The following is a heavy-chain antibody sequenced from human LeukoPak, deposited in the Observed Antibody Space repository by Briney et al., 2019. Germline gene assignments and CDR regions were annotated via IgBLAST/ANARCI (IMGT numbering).Heavy chain of an antibody. Sequence: SETLSLTCTVSGGSISSGDYYWSWIRQPPGKGLEWIGYIYYSGSTNYNPSLKSRVTISVDTSKNQFSLKLSSVTAADTAVYYCARDRELAGGSAGAFDIWGQGTMVTVSS. CDR1: GGSISSGDYY. CDR3: ARDRELAGGSAGAFDI. CDR2: IYYSGST. V-gene: IGHV4-61*08. D-gene: IGHD1-26*01. J-gene: IGHJ3*02.